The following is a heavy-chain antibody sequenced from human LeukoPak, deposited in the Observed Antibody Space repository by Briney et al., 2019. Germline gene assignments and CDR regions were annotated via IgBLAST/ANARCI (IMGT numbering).Heavy chain of an antibody. Sequence: GGSLRLSCAASGFTFSSYWMTWIREAPGKGLDWVANIKQDGSEKYYVDSVKGRFTISRDNAKNSLYLQMNSLRAEDTAVYYCARDTGGGYSCYDCWGQGTLVTVSS. J-gene: IGHJ4*02. V-gene: IGHV3-7*01. D-gene: IGHD5-18*01. CDR3: ARDTGGGYSCYDC. CDR1: GFTFSSYW. CDR2: IKQDGSEK.